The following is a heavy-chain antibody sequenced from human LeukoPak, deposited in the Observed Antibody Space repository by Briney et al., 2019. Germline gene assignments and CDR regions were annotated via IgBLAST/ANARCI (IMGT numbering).Heavy chain of an antibody. CDR3: ARGLLTFGGVIGGPQALEYFQH. CDR2: FDPEDGET. CDR1: GYTLTELS. J-gene: IGHJ1*01. V-gene: IGHV1-24*01. Sequence: ASVKVSCKVSGYTLTELSMHWVRQAPGKGLEWMGGFDPEDGETIYAQKFQGRVTMTEDTSTDTAYMELRSLRSDDTAVYYCARGLLTFGGVIGGPQALEYFQHWGQGTLVTVSS. D-gene: IGHD3-16*02.